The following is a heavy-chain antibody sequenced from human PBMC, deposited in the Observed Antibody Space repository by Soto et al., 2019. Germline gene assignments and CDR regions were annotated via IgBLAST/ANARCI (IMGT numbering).Heavy chain of an antibody. V-gene: IGHV3-23*01. CDR2: ISGSGGST. Sequence: GGSLRLSCAASGFTLSSYAMSWVRQAPGKGLERVSAISGSGGSTYYADSVKGRFTISRDNSKNTLYLQMNSLRAEDTAVYYCERDYYYYGMDVWGQGTTVTVSS. J-gene: IGHJ6*02. D-gene: IGHD6-25*01. CDR1: GFTLSSYA. CDR3: ERDYYYYGMDV.